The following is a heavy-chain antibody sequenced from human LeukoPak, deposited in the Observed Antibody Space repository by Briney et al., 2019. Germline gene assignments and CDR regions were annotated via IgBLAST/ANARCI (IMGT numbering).Heavy chain of an antibody. V-gene: IGHV3-23*01. J-gene: IGHJ4*02. CDR2: ISGSGGST. Sequence: GGSLRLPCAASGFTFSSYAMSWVRQAPGKGLEWVSAISGSGGSTYYADSVKGRFTISRDNSKNTLYLQMNSLRAEDTAVYYCAKNEGYYYDSSGYLPHGYWGQGTLVTVSS. D-gene: IGHD3-22*01. CDR1: GFTFSSYA. CDR3: AKNEGYYYDSSGYLPHGY.